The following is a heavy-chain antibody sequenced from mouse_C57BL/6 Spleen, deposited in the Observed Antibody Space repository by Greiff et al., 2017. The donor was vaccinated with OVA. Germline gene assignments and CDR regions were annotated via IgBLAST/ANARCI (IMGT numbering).Heavy chain of an antibody. CDR1: GYTFTSYW. J-gene: IGHJ4*01. CDR3: ASYYERGQDYAMDY. D-gene: IGHD2-4*01. Sequence: QVQLQQPGAELVRPGTSVKLSCKASGYTFTSYWMHWVKQRPGQGLEWIGVIDPSDSYTNYTQKFKGKATLTVDTSSSTAYMQLSSLTSEDAAVDYCASYYERGQDYAMDYWGQGTSVTVSS. V-gene: IGHV1-59*01. CDR2: IDPSDSYT.